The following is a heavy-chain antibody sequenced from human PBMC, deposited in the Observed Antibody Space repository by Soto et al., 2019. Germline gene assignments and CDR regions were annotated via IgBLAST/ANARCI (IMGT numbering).Heavy chain of an antibody. Sequence: GGSLRLSCAASGFTFSSYGMHWVRQAPGKGLEWAAVISYDGRNKYYADSVKGRFTISRDNSKNTLYLQMSSLRAEDTAVYYCVKDGSSGWPYYYGLDVWGQGTTVTVSS. V-gene: IGHV3-30*18. D-gene: IGHD6-19*01. CDR2: ISYDGRNK. CDR3: VKDGSSGWPYYYGLDV. J-gene: IGHJ6*02. CDR1: GFTFSSYG.